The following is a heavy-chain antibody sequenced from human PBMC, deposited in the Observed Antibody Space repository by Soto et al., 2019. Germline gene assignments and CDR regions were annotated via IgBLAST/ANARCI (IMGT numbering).Heavy chain of an antibody. V-gene: IGHV3-23*01. CDR3: AKNGGYDYYDSSGIDY. Sequence: QAGGSLRLSCATSGFTFSNYALTWVRRAPGKGLEWVSAISGNGVSTYYADSVKGRFTISRDTSNNMLYLQMNSLRAEDTAVYYCAKNGGYDYYDSSGIDYWGQGTLVTVSS. CDR2: ISGNGVST. CDR1: GFTFSNYA. D-gene: IGHD3-22*01. J-gene: IGHJ4*02.